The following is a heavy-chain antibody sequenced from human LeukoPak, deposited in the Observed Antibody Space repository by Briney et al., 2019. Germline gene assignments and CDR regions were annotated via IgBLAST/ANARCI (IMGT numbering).Heavy chain of an antibody. V-gene: IGHV4-61*02. D-gene: IGHD6-13*01. J-gene: IGHJ4*02. Sequence: KASETLSLTCTVSGGSISSGSYYWSWIRQPAGKGLEWIGRIYTSGSTNYNPSLKSRVTISVDTSKNQFSLKLSSVTAADTAVYYCASYSSSTWYGLDYWGQGTLVTVSS. CDR1: GGSISSGSYY. CDR3: ASYSSSTWYGLDY. CDR2: IYTSGST.